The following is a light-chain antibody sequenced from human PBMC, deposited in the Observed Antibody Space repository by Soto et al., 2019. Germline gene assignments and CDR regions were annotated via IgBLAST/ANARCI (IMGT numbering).Light chain of an antibody. CDR3: QQSYSSPPT. Sequence: TLSTSVGDRVTITCRASQSISNWLAWYQQKPGKAPKLLIFAASSLQSGVPSRFSGSRSGPDFTLTISSLQPEDFATYYCQQSYSSPPTFGQGTKVDIK. CDR2: AAS. J-gene: IGKJ1*01. V-gene: IGKV1-39*01. CDR1: QSISNW.